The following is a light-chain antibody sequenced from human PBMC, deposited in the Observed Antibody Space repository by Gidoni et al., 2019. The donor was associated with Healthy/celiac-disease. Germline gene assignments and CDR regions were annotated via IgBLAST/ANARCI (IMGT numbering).Light chain of an antibody. CDR3: HSWDSSTLYV. V-gene: IGLV3-1*01. Sequence: YEPTQPPSVSVSPGQPASITRSGDKLGDKYACWYQQKPGQSPVLVLYQDSKRPSGIPERFSGSNSGNTATLTISGTHAMDEADYYCHSWDSSTLYVFGTGTKVTVL. CDR1: KLGDKY. J-gene: IGLJ1*01. CDR2: QDS.